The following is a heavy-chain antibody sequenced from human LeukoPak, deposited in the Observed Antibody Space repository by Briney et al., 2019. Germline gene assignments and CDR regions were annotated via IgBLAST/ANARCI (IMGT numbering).Heavy chain of an antibody. D-gene: IGHD2-2*02. CDR2: IYTSGST. J-gene: IGHJ6*03. V-gene: IGHV4-61*02. CDR3: AREVVVPAAIYYYYYMDV. Sequence: SQTLSLTCTVSGGSISSGSYYWSWIRQPAGKGLEWIGRIYTSGSTNYNPSLKSRVTISVDTSKNQFYLKLSSVTAADTVVYYCAREVVVPAAIYYYYYMDVWGKGTTVTVSS. CDR1: GGSISSGSYY.